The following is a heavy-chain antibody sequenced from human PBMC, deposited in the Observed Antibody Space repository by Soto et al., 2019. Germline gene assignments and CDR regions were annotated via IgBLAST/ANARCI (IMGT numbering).Heavy chain of an antibody. CDR1: GFTFSSYA. CDR3: AKELSANDHYYYGMDV. V-gene: IGHV3-23*01. CDR2: ISGSGGST. Sequence: GGSLRLSCAASGFTFSSYAMSWVHQAPGKGLEWVSAISGSGGSTYYADSVKGRFTISRDNSKNTLYLQMNSLRAEDTAVYYCAKELSANDHYYYGMDVWGQGTTVTVSS. D-gene: IGHD2-8*01. J-gene: IGHJ6*02.